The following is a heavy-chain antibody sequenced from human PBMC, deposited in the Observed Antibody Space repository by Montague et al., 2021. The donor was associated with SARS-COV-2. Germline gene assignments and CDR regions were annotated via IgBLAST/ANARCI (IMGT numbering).Heavy chain of an antibody. Sequence: SETLSPTRGVYGGSFGDDHWSWIRQPPGKGLEWIGDIKQSGSTNYNPSLKSRVTISVDTSKNQFSLKLTSVTAADTAVYFCARGHPSVSMIVVVFTSASYYFDYWGQGAQVTVSS. D-gene: IGHD3-22*01. J-gene: IGHJ4*02. V-gene: IGHV4-34*01. CDR1: GGSFGDDH. CDR2: IKQSGST. CDR3: ARGHPSVSMIVVVFTSASYYFDY.